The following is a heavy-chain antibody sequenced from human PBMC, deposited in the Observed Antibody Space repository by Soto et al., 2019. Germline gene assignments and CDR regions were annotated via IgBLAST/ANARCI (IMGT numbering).Heavy chain of an antibody. CDR3: ARDDYSDGGEDY. CDR1: GYTFRTYG. J-gene: IGHJ4*02. V-gene: IGHV1-18*01. Sequence: QVQLVQSGAEVKKPGASVKVSCRASGYTFRTYGISWVRQAPGQGLEWMGWIRAKNGNTNYAQWLQGRVTMTVDTSTNTAYMEVRSLRSDDTAVYYCARDDYSDGGEDYWGQGTLLTVSS. CDR2: IRAKNGNT. D-gene: IGHD4-17*01.